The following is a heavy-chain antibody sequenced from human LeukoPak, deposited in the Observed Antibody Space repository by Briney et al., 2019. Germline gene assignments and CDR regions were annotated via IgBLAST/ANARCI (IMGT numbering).Heavy chain of an antibody. J-gene: IGHJ6*03. D-gene: IGHD6-6*01. V-gene: IGHV1-69*05. CDR2: IIPIFGTA. CDR1: GGTFSSYA. CDR3: ARDRRSSSPQRAYYYYYMDV. Sequence: SVKVSCKASGGTFSSYAISWVRQAPGQGLEWMGRIIPIFGTANYAQKFQGRVTITTDESTSTAYMELSSLRSEDTAVYYCARDRRSSSPQRAYYYYYMDVWGKGTTVTVSS.